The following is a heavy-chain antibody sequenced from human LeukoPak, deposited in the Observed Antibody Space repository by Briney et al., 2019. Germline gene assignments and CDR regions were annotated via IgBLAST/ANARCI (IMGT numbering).Heavy chain of an antibody. V-gene: IGHV3-21*01. D-gene: IGHD3-22*01. Sequence: GGSLRLSCAASGFTFSGYSMNWVRQAPGKGLEWVSSISSSSSYIYYADSVKGRFTISRDNAKNSLYLQMNSLRAEDTAVYYCARAIISGSVYYYYGMDVWGQGTTVTVSS. CDR2: ISSSSSYI. CDR1: GFTFSGYS. J-gene: IGHJ6*02. CDR3: ARAIISGSVYYYYGMDV.